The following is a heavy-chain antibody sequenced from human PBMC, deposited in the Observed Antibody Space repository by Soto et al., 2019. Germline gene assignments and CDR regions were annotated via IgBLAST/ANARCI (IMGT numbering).Heavy chain of an antibody. D-gene: IGHD4-17*01. CDR3: ARGRYGDH. Sequence: QAHLVQSGPEVKKPGASVKVSCKGSGYIFTSYGIAWVRQAPGQGLEWMGWISAQNGNTEYAQKFQGRVTVTRDTSTSTAYLELRSLRSDDTALYYCARGRYGDHWGQGALVTVSS. CDR1: GYIFTSYG. J-gene: IGHJ4*02. CDR2: ISAQNGNT. V-gene: IGHV1-18*01.